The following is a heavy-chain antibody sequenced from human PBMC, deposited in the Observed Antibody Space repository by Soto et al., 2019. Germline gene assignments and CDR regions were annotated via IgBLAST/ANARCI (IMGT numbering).Heavy chain of an antibody. CDR1: GFTVSSNY. Sequence: GGSLRLSCAASGFTVSSNYMSWVRQAPGKGLEWVSVIYSGGSTYYADSVKGRFTISRDNSKNTLYLQMNSLRAEDTAVYYCARKCRANLGSGDFDYWGQGTLVTVSS. V-gene: IGHV3-53*01. D-gene: IGHD7-27*01. J-gene: IGHJ4*02. CDR3: ARKCRANLGSGDFDY. CDR2: IYSGGST.